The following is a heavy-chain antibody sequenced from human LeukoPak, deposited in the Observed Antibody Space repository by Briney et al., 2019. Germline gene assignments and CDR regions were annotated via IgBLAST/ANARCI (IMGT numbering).Heavy chain of an antibody. CDR3: ATPGPDWGDAFDI. V-gene: IGHV1-2*02. J-gene: IGHJ3*02. D-gene: IGHD3/OR15-3a*01. CDR2: INPNSGGT. CDR1: GYSFTGYY. Sequence: EASVKVSCKASGYSFTGYYLHWVRQAPGQGLEWMGWINPNSGGTIYAQKFQGRVTMTEDTSTDTAYMELSSLRSEDTAVYYCATPGPDWGDAFDIWGQGTMVTVSS.